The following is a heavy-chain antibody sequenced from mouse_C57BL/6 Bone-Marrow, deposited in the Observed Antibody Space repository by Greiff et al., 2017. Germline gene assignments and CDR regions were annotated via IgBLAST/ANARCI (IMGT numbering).Heavy chain of an antibody. V-gene: IGHV1-18*01. Sequence: VQLQQSGPELVKPGASVKIPCKASGYTFTDYNMDWVKQSHGKSLEWIGDINPNNGGTIYNQKFKGKATLTVDKSSSTAYMELRSLTSEDTAVYYCARKGNYYGSSPPIAMDYWGQGTAVNGSA. CDR3: ARKGNYYGSSPPIAMDY. J-gene: IGHJ4*01. CDR1: GYTFTDYN. D-gene: IGHD1-1*01. CDR2: INPNNGGT.